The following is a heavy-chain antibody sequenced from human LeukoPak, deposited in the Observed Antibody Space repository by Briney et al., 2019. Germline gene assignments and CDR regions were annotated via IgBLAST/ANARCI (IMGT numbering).Heavy chain of an antibody. CDR3: ARGPSGFDP. CDR1: GGSISSYY. V-gene: IGHV4-59*01. J-gene: IGHJ5*02. Sequence: PSETLSLTCTVSGGSISSYYWSWIRQPPGKGLEWIGYIYYSGSTNYNPSLKSRVTISVDTSKNQFSLKLSSVTAADTAVYYCARGPSGFDPWGQGTLVTVSS. CDR2: IYYSGST.